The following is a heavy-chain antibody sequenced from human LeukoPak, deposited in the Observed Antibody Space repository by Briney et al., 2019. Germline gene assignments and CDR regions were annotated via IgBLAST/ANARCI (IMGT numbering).Heavy chain of an antibody. CDR3: AKDGLAAAAY. D-gene: IGHD6-13*01. V-gene: IGHV3-23*01. Sequence: PGGSLRLSCAASGFTFSSFAMSWVRQAPGKGLEWVSGISGSGGGTYYADSVKGRFTISRDNSKNTLYLQMNSLRAEDTAVYYCAKDGLAAAAYWGQGALVTVSS. J-gene: IGHJ4*02. CDR1: GFTFSSFA. CDR2: ISGSGGGT.